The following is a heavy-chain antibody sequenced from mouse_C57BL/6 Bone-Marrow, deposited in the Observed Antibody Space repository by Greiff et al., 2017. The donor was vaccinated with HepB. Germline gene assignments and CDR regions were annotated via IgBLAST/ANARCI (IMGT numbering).Heavy chain of an antibody. Sequence: EVQLQQSGPGMVKPSQSLSLTCTVTGYSITSGYDWHWIRHFPGNKLEWMGYISYSGSTNYNPSLKSRISITHDTSKNHFFLKLNSVTTEDTATYYCAMNPSTTDWYFDVWGTGTTVTVSS. J-gene: IGHJ1*03. CDR3: AMNPSTTDWYFDV. CDR1: GYSITSGYD. CDR2: ISYSGST. V-gene: IGHV3-1*01. D-gene: IGHD1-1*01.